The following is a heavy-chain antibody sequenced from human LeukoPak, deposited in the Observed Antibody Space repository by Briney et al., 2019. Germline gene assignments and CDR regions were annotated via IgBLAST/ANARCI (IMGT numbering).Heavy chain of an antibody. CDR3: ARDLKYQLLLGWFDP. V-gene: IGHV1-2*06. J-gene: IGHJ5*02. CDR2: INPNNGAT. Sequence: APVKGSCKASGYTFTGYYIHWVRQAPGQRLEWMGRINPNNGATNYAQKFQGRVTVTRDTSISIVYMELRRLRSDDTAVYYCARDLKYQLLLGWFDPWGQGSLVTVSS. CDR1: GYTFTGYY. D-gene: IGHD2-21*01.